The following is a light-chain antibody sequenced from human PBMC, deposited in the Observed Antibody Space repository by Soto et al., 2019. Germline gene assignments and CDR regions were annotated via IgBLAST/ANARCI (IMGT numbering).Light chain of an antibody. CDR3: MQALQSPYT. Sequence: DIVMTQSPLSLPVTPGEPASISCRSSQSLLHSNGYNYLDWYLQKPGQSPQLLISLGSNRASGVPARFSGCGSATDFTLNIARVEAEDFGVYYCMQALQSPYTFGQGTKLEIK. J-gene: IGKJ2*01. CDR2: LGS. V-gene: IGKV2-28*01. CDR1: QSLLHSNGYNY.